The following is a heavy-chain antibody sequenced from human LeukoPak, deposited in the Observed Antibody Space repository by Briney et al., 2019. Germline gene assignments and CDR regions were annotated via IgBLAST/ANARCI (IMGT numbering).Heavy chain of an antibody. CDR2: ISGSGGST. V-gene: IGHV3-23*01. CDR1: GFTFSSYA. D-gene: IGHD4-17*01. J-gene: IGHJ4*02. Sequence: PGGSLRLSCAASGFTFSSYAMSWVRQAPGKGLEWVSAISGSGGSTYYADSVKGRFTISRDNSKNTLYLQMNSLRAEDTAVYYCAKAGHDYGVPTYFDYWGQGTLVTVSS. CDR3: AKAGHDYGVPTYFDY.